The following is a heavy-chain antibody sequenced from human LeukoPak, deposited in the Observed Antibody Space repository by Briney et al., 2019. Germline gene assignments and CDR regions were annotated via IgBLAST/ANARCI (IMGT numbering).Heavy chain of an antibody. CDR2: IKEDGSDK. V-gene: IGHV3-7*01. CDR1: GYSFSSLW. J-gene: IGHJ1*01. Sequence: PGGSLRLSCVVSGYSFSSLWMTWVRQAPGKGLEWVANIKEDGSDKYYVDSVKGRFTISRDNSKNSLYLQMNSLRAEDTAVYYCARVITVYNDYEEVAEYFQHWGQGTLVIVSS. D-gene: IGHD4-17*01. CDR3: ARVITVYNDYEEVAEYFQH.